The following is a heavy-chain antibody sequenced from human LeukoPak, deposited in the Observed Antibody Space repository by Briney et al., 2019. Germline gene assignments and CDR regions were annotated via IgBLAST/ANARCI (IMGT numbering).Heavy chain of an antibody. Sequence: GGSLRLSCAASGFTFSSYGMHWVRQTPGKGLEWVAVISYDGSNKYYADSVKGRFTISRDNSKNTLYLQMNSLRAEDTAVYYCAKGYYDILTGLTFFDYWGQGTLVTVSS. CDR3: AKGYYDILTGLTFFDY. CDR1: GFTFSSYG. V-gene: IGHV3-30*18. J-gene: IGHJ4*02. D-gene: IGHD3-9*01. CDR2: ISYDGSNK.